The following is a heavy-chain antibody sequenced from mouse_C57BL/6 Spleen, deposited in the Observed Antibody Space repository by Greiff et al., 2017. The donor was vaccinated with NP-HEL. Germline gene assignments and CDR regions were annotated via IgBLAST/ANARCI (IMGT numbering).Heavy chain of an antibody. Sequence: VQLQQSGAELVKPGASVKTSCKASGYTFTSYWITWVKQRPGQGLEWIGDIYPGSGSTNYNEKFKSKATLTVDTSSSTAYMQLSSLTSEDSAVYYCARRVITTVVATNYYAMDYWGQGTSVTVSS. J-gene: IGHJ4*01. CDR3: ARRVITTVVATNYYAMDY. CDR1: GYTFTSYW. V-gene: IGHV1-55*01. D-gene: IGHD1-1*01. CDR2: IYPGSGST.